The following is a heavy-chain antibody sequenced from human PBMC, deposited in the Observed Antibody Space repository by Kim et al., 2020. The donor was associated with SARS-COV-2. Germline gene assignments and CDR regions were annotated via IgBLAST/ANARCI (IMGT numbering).Heavy chain of an antibody. CDR1: GGSFSGYY. V-gene: IGHV4-34*01. D-gene: IGHD2-2*03. CDR3: ARVDIVVVQAAIDYYYGM. CDR2: INHSGST. Sequence: SETLSLTCAVYGGSFSGYYWSWIRQPPGKGLEWIGEINHSGSTNYNPSLKSRVTISVDTSKNQFSLKLSSVTAADTAVYYCARVDIVVVQAAIDYYYGM. J-gene: IGHJ6*01.